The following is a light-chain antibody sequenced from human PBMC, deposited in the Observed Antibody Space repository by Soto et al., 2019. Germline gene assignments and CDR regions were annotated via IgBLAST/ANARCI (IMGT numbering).Light chain of an antibody. CDR2: KAS. CDR3: QQYDSYSWT. Sequence: DIQMTQSPSTLSASVGDRVTITCRASQSISSRLAWYQQKPGKVPKLLIYKASSLESGVLSRFSGSGSGTEFTLTISSLQPDDFATYYCQQYDSYSWTFGQGTKVEI. CDR1: QSISSR. J-gene: IGKJ1*01. V-gene: IGKV1-5*03.